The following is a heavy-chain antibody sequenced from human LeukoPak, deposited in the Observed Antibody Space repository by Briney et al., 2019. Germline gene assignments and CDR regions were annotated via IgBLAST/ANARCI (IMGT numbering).Heavy chain of an antibody. CDR2: IYYSGST. J-gene: IGHJ5*02. CDR1: GGSISSYY. CDR3: ARDWSYYGSGSYYRGAWWFDP. D-gene: IGHD3-10*01. V-gene: IGHV4-59*12. Sequence: PSETLSLTCTVSGGSISSYYWSWIRQPPGKGLEWIGYIYYSGSTNYNPSLKSRVTISVDTSKNQFSLKLSSVTAADTAVYYCARDWSYYGSGSYYRGAWWFDPWGQGTLVTVSS.